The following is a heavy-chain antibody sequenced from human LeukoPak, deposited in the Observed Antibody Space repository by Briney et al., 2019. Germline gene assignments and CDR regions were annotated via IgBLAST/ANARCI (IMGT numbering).Heavy chain of an antibody. CDR1: GDGVSTNRAA. D-gene: IGHD3-16*01. V-gene: IGHV6-1*01. J-gene: IGHJ4*02. CDR2: TYNMSECYT. CDR3: AKGSLLGGFDF. Sequence: SQTLSLTCAISGDGVSTNRAAWNWIRQSPARGLEWLGRTYNMSECYTDYALSVKSRMTIHPDTSQNQFSLQLISVTPEDTAVYYCAKGSLLGGFDFWGQGTLVSLST.